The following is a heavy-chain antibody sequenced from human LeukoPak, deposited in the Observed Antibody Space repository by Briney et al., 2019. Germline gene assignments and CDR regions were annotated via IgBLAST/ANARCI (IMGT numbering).Heavy chain of an antibody. CDR3: VKAREFCSGNNCYILFDL. J-gene: IGHJ5*02. CDR1: GFTFSSYA. CDR2: ISGIYRST. V-gene: IGHV3-23*01. D-gene: IGHD2-15*01. Sequence: GGSLRLSCAASGFTFSSYAMSWFRQAPGKGLDWVSIISGIYRSTYYADSAKGRFTISRDNSQNTLYVQMNRVRAEDRAVYYCVKAREFCSGNNCYILFDLWGEGTLVTVSS.